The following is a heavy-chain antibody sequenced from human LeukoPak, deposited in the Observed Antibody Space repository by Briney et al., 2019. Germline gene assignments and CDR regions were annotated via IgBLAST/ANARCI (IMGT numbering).Heavy chain of an antibody. Sequence: ASVKVSCKASGGTLRRHTITGVRQAPGQGLEWMGRIIPMMCIANYAQKFQGRVTITASTSTDTAYLDLISLRSEDTAVYYCASRSHKTIVGADTREVGDYGRQRTLVTVPS. V-gene: IGHV1-69*02. J-gene: IGHJ4*02. D-gene: IGHD6-19*01. CDR1: GGTLRRHT. CDR3: ASRSHKTIVGADTREVGDY. CDR2: IIPMMCIA.